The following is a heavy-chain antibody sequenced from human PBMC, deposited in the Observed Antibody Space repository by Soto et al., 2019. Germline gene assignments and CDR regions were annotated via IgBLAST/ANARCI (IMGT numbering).Heavy chain of an antibody. CDR3: VKNSYYEIFTGFYYFDY. Sequence: PGGSLRLSCTASGFTFSRYGMHWVRQAPGKGLEWVAVMSYDGSNKWYGDSVKGRFNVSRDNSKNTLFLQMNSLRAEDTALYYCVKNSYYEIFTGFYYFDYWGQGAPVTVSS. D-gene: IGHD3-9*01. CDR1: GFTFSRYG. CDR2: MSYDGSNK. J-gene: IGHJ4*02. V-gene: IGHV3-30*18.